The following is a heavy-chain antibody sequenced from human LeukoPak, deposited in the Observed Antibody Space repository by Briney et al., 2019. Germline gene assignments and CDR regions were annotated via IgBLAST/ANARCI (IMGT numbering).Heavy chain of an antibody. J-gene: IGHJ4*02. CDR2: MTEGGAT. D-gene: IGHD3-22*01. V-gene: IGHV3-23*01. CDR1: GFTLSSSA. Sequence: PGGSLRLSYAASGFTLSSSAMSWVRQAPGKGLEWVSVMTEGGATYYADSVRGRFIISRDNSKNMVYLQMNSLRVDDTAVYYCAKLLLDWGQGTLVTVSS. CDR3: AKLLLD.